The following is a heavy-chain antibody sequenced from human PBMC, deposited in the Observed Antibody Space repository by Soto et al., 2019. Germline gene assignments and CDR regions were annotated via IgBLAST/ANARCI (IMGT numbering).Heavy chain of an antibody. CDR3: ARDQVGATGDY. Sequence: ASVKGSFKASGYTFTSYGISWVRQAPGQGLEWMGCINAYNGNRNYAQKVQGRVTMTTDTSTNTAYMELRSLRSDDTAVYYCARDQVGATGDYWGQGTLVTVSS. V-gene: IGHV1-18*01. CDR1: GYTFTSYG. D-gene: IGHD1-26*01. CDR2: INAYNGNR. J-gene: IGHJ4*02.